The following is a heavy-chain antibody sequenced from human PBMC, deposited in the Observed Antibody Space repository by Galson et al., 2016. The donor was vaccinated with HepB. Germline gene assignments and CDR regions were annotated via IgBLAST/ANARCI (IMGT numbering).Heavy chain of an antibody. D-gene: IGHD6-13*01. J-gene: IGHJ5*02. V-gene: IGHV3-33*01. CDR2: SWSDGNNK. CDR3: ARDLGGSSWFFIWDL. CDR1: GFASSGYG. Sequence: SLRLSCAASGFASSGYGMHWVRQAPGKGLEWVAVSWSDGNNKDYADSVKGRCTISRDNSNSTVDLQMNSLSGDDTAVYYCARDLGGSSWFFIWDLWGQGTLVTVSS.